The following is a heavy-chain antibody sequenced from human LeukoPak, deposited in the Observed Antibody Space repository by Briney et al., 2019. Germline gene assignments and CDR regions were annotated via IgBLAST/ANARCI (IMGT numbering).Heavy chain of an antibody. D-gene: IGHD1-26*01. CDR2: INSDGSSA. Sequence: GGSLRLSCAASGFIFSSYWMHWVRQAPGKGLVWVSRINSDGSSATYADSVKGRFTISRDNVKNTLYLQMNSLRAEDTAVYYCARGAPSGSYYYWGQGTLVTVSS. V-gene: IGHV3-74*01. CDR3: ARGAPSGSYYY. CDR1: GFIFSSYW. J-gene: IGHJ4*02.